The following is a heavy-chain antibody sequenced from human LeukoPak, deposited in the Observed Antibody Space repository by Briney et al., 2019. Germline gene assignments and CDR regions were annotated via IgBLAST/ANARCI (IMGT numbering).Heavy chain of an antibody. V-gene: IGHV3-23*01. Sequence: GGSLRLSCAASGFTFSSYAMSWVRQAPGKGLEWVSAISGSGGSIYYADSVKGRFTISRDNSKNTLYLQMNSLRAEDTAVYYCATRDDSSGWYGVGYWGQGTLVTVSS. CDR2: ISGSGGSI. D-gene: IGHD6-19*01. CDR3: ATRDDSSGWYGVGY. J-gene: IGHJ4*02. CDR1: GFTFSSYA.